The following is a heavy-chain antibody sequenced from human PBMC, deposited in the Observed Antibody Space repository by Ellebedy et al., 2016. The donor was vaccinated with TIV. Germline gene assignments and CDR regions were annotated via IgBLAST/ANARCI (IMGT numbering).Heavy chain of an antibody. Sequence: ASVKVSCXASGYTVPTFYIHWVRQAPGQGLEWMGWIRPNRGDTNCPQKFQDRVTMTSDTSISTAYMELSRLRSDDTAVYYCATKHCTGGNCHHPTFDYWGQGTLVTVSS. D-gene: IGHD2-8*02. CDR2: IRPNRGDT. V-gene: IGHV1-2*02. J-gene: IGHJ4*02. CDR1: GYTVPTFY. CDR3: ATKHCTGGNCHHPTFDY.